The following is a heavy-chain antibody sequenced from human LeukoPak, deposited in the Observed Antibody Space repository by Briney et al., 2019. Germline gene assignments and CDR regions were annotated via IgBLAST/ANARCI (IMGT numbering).Heavy chain of an antibody. V-gene: IGHV3-15*01. J-gene: IGHJ1*01. Sequence: GGSLRLSCAASGFTFSNAWMSWIRQAPGKGLEWVGRIKSKTDGGTTDYAAPVKGRFTISRDDSKNTLYLQMNSLKTEDTAVYYCTTVRAYFRSTSCYVKEYFQHWGQGTLVTVSS. D-gene: IGHD2-2*01. CDR2: IKSKTDGGTT. CDR3: TTVRAYFRSTSCYVKEYFQH. CDR1: GFTFSNAW.